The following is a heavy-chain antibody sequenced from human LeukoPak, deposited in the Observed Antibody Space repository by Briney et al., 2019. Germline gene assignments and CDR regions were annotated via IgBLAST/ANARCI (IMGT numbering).Heavy chain of an antibody. D-gene: IGHD6-6*01. J-gene: IGHJ6*03. V-gene: IGHV1-69*05. Sequence: ASVKVSCKASGGTFSSYAISWVRQAPGQGLEWMGRIIPIFGTANYAQKFQGRVTITTDESTSTAYMELSSLRSADTAVYYCASIEYSSSGGRYYYYMDVWGKGTAVTVSS. CDR3: ASIEYSSSGGRYYYYMDV. CDR1: GGTFSSYA. CDR2: IIPIFGTA.